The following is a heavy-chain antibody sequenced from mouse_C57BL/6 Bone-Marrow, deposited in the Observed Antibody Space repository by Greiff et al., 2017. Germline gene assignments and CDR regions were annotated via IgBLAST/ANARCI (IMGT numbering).Heavy chain of an antibody. CDR2: IDPSDSYT. CDR1: GYTFTSYW. CDR3: ARGWSRDYYAMDY. D-gene: IGHD1-1*02. Sequence: QVQLQQPGAELVKPGASVKLSCKASGYTFTSYWMQWVKQRPGQGREWIGEIDPSDSYTNYNQKFKGKATLTVDTSSSTAYMQLSSLTSEDSAVYYCARGWSRDYYAMDYWGQGTSVTVAS. V-gene: IGHV1-50*01. J-gene: IGHJ4*01.